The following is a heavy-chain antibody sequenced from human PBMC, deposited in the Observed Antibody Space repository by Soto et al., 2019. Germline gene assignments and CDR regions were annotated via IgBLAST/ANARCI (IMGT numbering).Heavy chain of an antibody. CDR2: ISHDGSSQ. Sequence: QVQLVESGGGVVQPGRSLRLSCVATGFTFSSYAMNWVRQAPGKGLEWVAVISHDGSSQYYTDSVKGRFTISRDNSKNTLYVQMNSLRGDETAVYYCARDYGSSLDYWGQGTLVTVSS. J-gene: IGHJ4*02. D-gene: IGHD3-10*01. CDR3: ARDYGSSLDY. CDR1: GFTFSSYA. V-gene: IGHV3-30-3*01.